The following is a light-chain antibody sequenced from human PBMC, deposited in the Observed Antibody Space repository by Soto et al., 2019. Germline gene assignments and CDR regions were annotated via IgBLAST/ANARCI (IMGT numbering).Light chain of an antibody. J-gene: IGKJ5*01. Sequence: EIVMTQSPATLSVSPGERATLSCRASQNIDINLDWYQQKPGQAPRLLIFRASTRATDIPARFSGSGSGTEFTLTISSLQSEDFAVYYCQQYHHWPPITFGQGTRLEIK. CDR2: RAS. V-gene: IGKV3-15*01. CDR3: QQYHHWPPIT. CDR1: QNIDIN.